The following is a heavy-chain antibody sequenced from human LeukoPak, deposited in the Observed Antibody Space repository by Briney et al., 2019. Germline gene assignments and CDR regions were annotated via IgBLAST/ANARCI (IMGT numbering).Heavy chain of an antibody. D-gene: IGHD4-17*01. V-gene: IGHV3-48*03. J-gene: IGHJ6*03. CDR3: AREDGDEYYYYYYMDV. Sequence: GGSLRLSCAASGFTFSSYEMNWVRQAPGKGLEWVSYISSSGSTIYYADSVKGRFTISRDNAKNSLYLQMNSLRDEDTAVYYCAREDGDEYYYYYYMDVWGKGTTVTVSS. CDR2: ISSSGSTI. CDR1: GFTFSSYE.